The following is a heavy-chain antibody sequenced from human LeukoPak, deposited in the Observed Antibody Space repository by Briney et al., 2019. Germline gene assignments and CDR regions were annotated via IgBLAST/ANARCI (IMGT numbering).Heavy chain of an antibody. Sequence: GGSLTLSCAASGFTFSDYYMSWIRQAPGKGLEWVSYISSSGSTIYYADSVKGRFTTSRDNAKNSLYLQMNSLRAEDTAVYYCARGTSYYGSGSSYYDYWGQGTLVTVSS. V-gene: IGHV3-11*01. D-gene: IGHD3-10*01. J-gene: IGHJ4*02. CDR3: ARGTSYYGSGSSYYDY. CDR2: ISSSGSTI. CDR1: GFTFSDYY.